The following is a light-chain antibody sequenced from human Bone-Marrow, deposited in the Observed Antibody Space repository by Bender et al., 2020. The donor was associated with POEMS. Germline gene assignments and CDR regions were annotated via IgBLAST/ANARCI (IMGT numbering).Light chain of an antibody. CDR1: DIGSKS. V-gene: IGLV3-21*02. J-gene: IGLJ2*01. CDR2: DDS. CDR3: QVWDSSIDRPD. Sequence: SYVLTQPPSVSVAPGQTARITCGGNDIGSKSVHWHQQKPGQAPVLVVYDDSDRPSGIPERFSGSISGNTATLTITGVEAGDEADYYCQVWDSSIDRPDFGGGTKLTVL.